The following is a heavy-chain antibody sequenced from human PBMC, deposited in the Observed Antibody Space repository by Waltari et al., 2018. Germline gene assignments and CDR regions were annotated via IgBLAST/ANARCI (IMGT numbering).Heavy chain of an antibody. V-gene: IGHV1-2*06. CDR3: TRSWIQLWTPDFDY. CDR2: INPDSGAT. J-gene: IGHJ4*02. Sequence: QVQLVQSGAEVKQPGASVKVSCQASGSTFTGHNLHWVRQAPGQGLEWMGRINPDSGATTYAQKFQGRVTMTRDTSISTAYMELSSLTSDDTAVYYCTRSWIQLWTPDFDYWGQGTLVTVSS. CDR1: GSTFTGHN. D-gene: IGHD5-18*01.